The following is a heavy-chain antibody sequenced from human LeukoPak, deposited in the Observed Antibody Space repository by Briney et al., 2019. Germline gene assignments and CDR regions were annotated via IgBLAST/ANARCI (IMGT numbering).Heavy chain of an antibody. Sequence: GASVEDSCKVSGYTFTSYGISRVRQAPGQGLEWMGWISAYNGNTNYEQNLRGRLTMTANTSTSTAYMELRSLRSDDTAVYYCAREITLRYFEKMRRASFYDYWGQGTLVTVSS. CDR1: GYTFTSYG. D-gene: IGHD3-9*01. CDR2: ISAYNGNT. J-gene: IGHJ4*02. CDR3: AREITLRYFEKMRRASFYDY. V-gene: IGHV1-18*01.